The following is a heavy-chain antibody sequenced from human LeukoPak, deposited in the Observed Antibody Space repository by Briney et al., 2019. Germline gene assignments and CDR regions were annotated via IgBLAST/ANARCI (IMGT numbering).Heavy chain of an antibody. J-gene: IGHJ4*02. D-gene: IGHD4-11*01. CDR1: GGSISLIGYY. V-gene: IGHV4-39*01. CDR3: ARHQPTALTTIDY. Sequence: SETLSLTCTVSGGSISLIGYYWGWIRQPPGKGLEWIGTIYYSGSSYYNPSLKSRVTISVDTSKNQFTLKVNSVTAADTAVYFCARHQPTALTTIDYWGQGTLVTVSS. CDR2: IYYSGSS.